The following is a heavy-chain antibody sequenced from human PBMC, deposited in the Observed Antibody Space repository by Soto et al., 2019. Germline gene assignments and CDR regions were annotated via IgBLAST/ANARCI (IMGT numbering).Heavy chain of an antibody. CDR1: GYTFNTYW. J-gene: IGHJ3*01. Sequence: EVQLVQSGAEVKKPGESLKISCKGSGYTFNTYWIGWVRQMPGKGLEWMGIIYPGDSDTRYSPSFQGQVIISADKYVTTAFLQWSSLKASDSGIYYCVRGYSFGFKAFDVWGRGTMVTVSS. V-gene: IGHV5-51*01. D-gene: IGHD5-12*01. CDR3: VRGYSFGFKAFDV. CDR2: IYPGDSDT.